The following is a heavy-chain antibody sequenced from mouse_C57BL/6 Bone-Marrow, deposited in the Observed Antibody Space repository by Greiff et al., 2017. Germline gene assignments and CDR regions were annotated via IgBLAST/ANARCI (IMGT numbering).Heavy chain of an antibody. CDR2: IYPGDGDT. J-gene: IGHJ1*03. Sequence: VQLQQSGAELVKPGASVKISCKASGYAFSSYWMSWVKQRPGKGLEWIGQIYPGDGDTNYNGKFKGKATLTADKSSSTAYMQLSSLTSEDSAVYFCARDGYHWYFDVWGTGTTVTVSS. CDR1: GYAFSSYW. V-gene: IGHV1-80*01. D-gene: IGHD2-3*01. CDR3: ARDGYHWYFDV.